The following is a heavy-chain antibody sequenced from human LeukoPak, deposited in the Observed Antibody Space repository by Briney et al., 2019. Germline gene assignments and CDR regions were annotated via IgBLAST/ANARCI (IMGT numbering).Heavy chain of an antibody. J-gene: IGHJ3*01. CDR2: IINDGITT. CDR1: ALTFHNTW. CDR3: AADGEYAFLV. V-gene: IGHV3-74*01. D-gene: IGHD2/OR15-2a*01. Sequence: RPGGSLRLSCAASALTFHNTWMECVRQAPGEGLVWVSRIINDGITTTYADSVKSRFTIYRDNAKKTLYLQMNSLRADDTAVYYCAADGEYAFLVWGQGTMVTVSS.